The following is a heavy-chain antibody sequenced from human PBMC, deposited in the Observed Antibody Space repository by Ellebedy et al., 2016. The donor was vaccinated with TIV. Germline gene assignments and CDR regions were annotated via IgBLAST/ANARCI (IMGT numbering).Heavy chain of an antibody. J-gene: IGHJ5*02. Sequence: ASVKVSXXASGYMFTDYYMHWVRQAPGQGLEWMGWINPNSGGTNYAQKFQGRVTMTRDTSISTAYMELSRVRSDDTAMYYCAREGDLPRGNWFDPWGKGTAVTVSS. CDR3: AREGDLPRGNWFDP. CDR1: GYMFTDYY. CDR2: INPNSGGT. V-gene: IGHV1-2*02. D-gene: IGHD3-16*01.